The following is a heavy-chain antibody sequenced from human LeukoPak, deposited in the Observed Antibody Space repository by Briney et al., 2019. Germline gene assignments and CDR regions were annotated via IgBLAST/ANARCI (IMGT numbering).Heavy chain of an antibody. D-gene: IGHD3-3*01. CDR3: ARVYPDVDFWSGYYLLDY. J-gene: IGHJ4*02. CDR1: GFTFSHYA. Sequence: GRSLRLSCAASGFTFSHYAMHWVRQAPGKGLEWVALIWYVGTNKYYADSVRGRFTVSRDNSKNTLYLQMNSLRAEDTAVYYCARVYPDVDFWSGYYLLDYWGQGTLVTVSS. V-gene: IGHV3-33*08. CDR2: IWYVGTNK.